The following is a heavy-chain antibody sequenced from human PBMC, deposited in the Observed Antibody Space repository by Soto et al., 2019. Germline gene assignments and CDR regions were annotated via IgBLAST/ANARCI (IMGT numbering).Heavy chain of an antibody. V-gene: IGHV3-74*01. CDR3: VRYPRSVGGSYRPDY. Sequence: EVQLVESGGGLVQPGGSLRLSCAASGFTFSGYWMHWVRQVPEKGLVWVSRINSDGSITNYADAVKGRFTISRDNVKNTLYLQMNSLRAEDTAVYYCVRYPRSVGGSYRPDYWGQGTLVTVSS. CDR1: GFTFSGYW. D-gene: IGHD3-16*02. CDR2: INSDGSIT. J-gene: IGHJ4*02.